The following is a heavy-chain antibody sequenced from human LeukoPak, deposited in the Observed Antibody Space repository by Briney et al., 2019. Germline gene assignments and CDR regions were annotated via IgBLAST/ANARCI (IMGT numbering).Heavy chain of an antibody. V-gene: IGHV4-39*01. J-gene: IGHJ4*02. CDR3: ATGILTGYFWRNLEAQFDY. CDR1: GGSISSYY. D-gene: IGHD3-9*01. CDR2: IYYSGST. Sequence: KPSETLSLTCTVSGGSISSYYWGWIRQPPGKGLEWIGSIYYSGSTYYNPSLKSRVTISVDTSKNQFSLKLSSVTAADTAVYYCATGILTGYFWRNLEAQFDYWGQGTLVTVSS.